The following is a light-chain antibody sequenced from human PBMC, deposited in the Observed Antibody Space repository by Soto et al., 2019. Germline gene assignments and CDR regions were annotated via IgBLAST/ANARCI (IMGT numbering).Light chain of an antibody. Sequence: DIQLTQSPSFLSASVGDRVTITCRASQGISSYLAWYQQKPGKAPKLLIYAASTLQSGVSSRFSGSRSGTEFTRTISSLQPEDFATYYCQQLGFFGGGTKVEIK. V-gene: IGKV1-9*01. CDR1: QGISSY. J-gene: IGKJ4*01. CDR3: QQLGF. CDR2: AAS.